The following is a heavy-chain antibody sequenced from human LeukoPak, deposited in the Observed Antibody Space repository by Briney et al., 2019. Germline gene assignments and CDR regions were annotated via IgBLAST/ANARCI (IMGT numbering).Heavy chain of an antibody. CDR1: GFTFDDYA. CDR2: ISWNSGSI. Sequence: GGSLRLSCAASGFTFDDYAMHWVRQAPGKGLEWVSGISWNSGSIGYADSVKGRFTISRDNAKNSLYLQMNSLRAEDTAVYYCARGSMVRGPTDYWGQGTLVTVSS. J-gene: IGHJ4*02. D-gene: IGHD3-10*01. CDR3: ARGSMVRGPTDY. V-gene: IGHV3-9*01.